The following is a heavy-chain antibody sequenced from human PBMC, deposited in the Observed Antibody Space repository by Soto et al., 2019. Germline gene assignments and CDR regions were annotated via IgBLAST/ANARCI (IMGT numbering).Heavy chain of an antibody. CDR1: GIILSNYA. CDR2: ISSDGKNK. V-gene: IGHV3-30*04. Sequence: QVQLVESGGGVVQPGRSLRLSCAASGIILSNYAMHWVRQAPGKGLEWVAVISSDGKNKYYADSVKGRFSISRDTSKNAMYLQVNSLRIEDTAVYSCAGGTPMMSGTTGGYWGQGTLVTVSS. D-gene: IGHD1-1*01. J-gene: IGHJ4*02. CDR3: AGGTPMMSGTTGGY.